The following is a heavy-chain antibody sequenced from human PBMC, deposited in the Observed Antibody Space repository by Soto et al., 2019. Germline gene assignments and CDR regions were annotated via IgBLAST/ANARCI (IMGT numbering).Heavy chain of an antibody. J-gene: IGHJ6*02. D-gene: IGHD3-3*01. CDR1: GFTVSSNA. V-gene: IGHV3-21*01. CDR3: ARDFTIFGVYNGMDV. CDR2: LSGSSSYI. Sequence: PVGSLRLSCTASGFTVSSNAMSWVRQAPGKGLEWVSSLSGSSSYIYYADSVKGRFTISRDNAKNSLYLQMNSLRVEDTAVYYCARDFTIFGVYNGMDVWGQGTTVTVSS.